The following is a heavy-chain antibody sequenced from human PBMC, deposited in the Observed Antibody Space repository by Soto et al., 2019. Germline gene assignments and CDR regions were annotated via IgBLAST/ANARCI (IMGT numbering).Heavy chain of an antibody. Sequence: GESLEISCNGPGYSFTIYCIGLVPQMPGKGLEWRGIIYPCDSDTRYSPSFQGQVTISADKSISTAYLQWSSLKASDTAMYYCARHKASSGYYGYFDYWGQGTLVTVSS. CDR3: ARHKASSGYYGYFDY. CDR1: GYSFTIYC. V-gene: IGHV5-51*01. J-gene: IGHJ4*02. CDR2: IYPCDSDT. D-gene: IGHD3-22*01.